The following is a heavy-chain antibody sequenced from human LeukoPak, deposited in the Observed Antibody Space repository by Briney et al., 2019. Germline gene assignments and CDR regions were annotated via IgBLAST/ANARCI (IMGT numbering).Heavy chain of an antibody. CDR1: GGSISSYY. CDR3: ARGGCNDWPDGKFDA. D-gene: IGHD3-9*01. CDR2: IYYNGNS. V-gene: IGHV4-59*01. Sequence: KSSETLSLTCTVSGGSISSYYWSWLRQPPGKGLEWIGYIYYNGNSNYKPSLKSRVSISLDTSKNQFSLRLSSVTAADTAVYYCARGGCNDWPDGKFDAWGQGTLVTVSS. J-gene: IGHJ5*02.